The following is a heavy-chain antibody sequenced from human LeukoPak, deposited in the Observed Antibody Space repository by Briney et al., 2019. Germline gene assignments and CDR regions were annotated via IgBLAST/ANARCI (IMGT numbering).Heavy chain of an antibody. D-gene: IGHD1-26*01. CDR3: ARGALGIFDY. CDR1: GGSISSSSYY. J-gene: IGHJ4*02. V-gene: IGHV4-39*07. CDR2: IYYSGST. Sequence: SETLSLTCTVSGGSISSSSYYWGWIRQPPGKGLEWIGSIYYSGSTYYNPSLKSRVIISVDTSKNQFSLKLSSVTAADTAVYYCARGALGIFDYWGQGTLVTVSS.